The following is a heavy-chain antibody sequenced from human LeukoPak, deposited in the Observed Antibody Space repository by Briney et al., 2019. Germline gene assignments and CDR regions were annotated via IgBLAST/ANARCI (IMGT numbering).Heavy chain of an antibody. D-gene: IGHD3-10*01. V-gene: IGHV3-74*01. CDR2: VKSDGSNP. Sequence: PGGSLRLSCAASRFSFSNYWMHWVRQALGKGLVWVSRVKSDGSNPSYADSVKGRFTISRDNAENMLYLQMNTLGAEDTAVYYCARDIVSGSGSLDYWGQGTLVTVSS. J-gene: IGHJ4*02. CDR3: ARDIVSGSGSLDY. CDR1: RFSFSNYW.